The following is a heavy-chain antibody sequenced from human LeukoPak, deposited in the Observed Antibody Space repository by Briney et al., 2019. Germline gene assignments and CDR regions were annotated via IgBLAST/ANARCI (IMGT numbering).Heavy chain of an antibody. Sequence: SGTLSLTCAVSGGSISSSNWWSWVRQPPGKGLEWIGEIYHSGSTNYNPSLKSRVTISVDKSKNQFSLKLSSVTAADTAVYYCARGLDCSGGSCYSAEDYWGQGTLVTVSS. J-gene: IGHJ4*02. V-gene: IGHV4-4*02. CDR1: GGSISSSNW. CDR2: IYHSGST. CDR3: ARGLDCSGGSCYSAEDY. D-gene: IGHD2-15*01.